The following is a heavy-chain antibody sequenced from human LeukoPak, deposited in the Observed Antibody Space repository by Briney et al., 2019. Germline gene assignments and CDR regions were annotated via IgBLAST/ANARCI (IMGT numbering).Heavy chain of an antibody. J-gene: IGHJ4*02. CDR2: IGTAGDT. CDR1: GFTFSSYD. D-gene: IGHD6-19*01. Sequence: GRSLRLSCAASGFTFSSYDMHWVRQATGKGLEWVSAIGTAGDTYYPGSVKGRFTISRENAKNSLYLQMNSLRAEDTAVYYCARAASDSGWRHYDYWGQGTLVTVSS. CDR3: ARAASDSGWRHYDY. V-gene: IGHV3-13*01.